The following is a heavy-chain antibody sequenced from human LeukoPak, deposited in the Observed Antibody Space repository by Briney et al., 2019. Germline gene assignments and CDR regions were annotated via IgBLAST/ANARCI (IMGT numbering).Heavy chain of an antibody. J-gene: IGHJ1*01. CDR3: ARVDGSYPQYFQH. V-gene: IGHV3-53*01. D-gene: IGHD1-26*01. CDR2: IYSGGST. CDR1: GFTVSSNY. Sequence: GGSLRLSCAASGFTVSSNYMSWVRQAPGKGLEWVSVIYSGGSTYYADSVKGRFTISRDNSKNTLYLQMNSLRAEDTAVYYCARVDGSYPQYFQHWGQGTLVTVSS.